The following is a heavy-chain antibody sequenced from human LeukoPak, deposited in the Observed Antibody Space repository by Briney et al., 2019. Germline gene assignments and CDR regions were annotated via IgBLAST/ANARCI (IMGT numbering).Heavy chain of an antibody. Sequence: GGSLRLSCAASGFTFSRYWMHWVRHAPGEGLVWVARISTDGSSTMYADFVKGRFSISRDNAKNTLYLQMNSLRAEDTAVYYCAKGPHYYDSSGRMDVWGQGTTVTVSS. CDR3: AKGPHYYDSSGRMDV. J-gene: IGHJ6*02. V-gene: IGHV3-74*03. CDR2: ISTDGSST. CDR1: GFTFSRYW. D-gene: IGHD3-22*01.